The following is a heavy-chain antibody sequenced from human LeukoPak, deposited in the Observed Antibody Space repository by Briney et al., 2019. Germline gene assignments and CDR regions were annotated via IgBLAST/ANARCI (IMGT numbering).Heavy chain of an antibody. Sequence: GGSLRLSCAASGFTFSSYGMHWVRQAPGKGLEWVAFIRYDGSNKYYADSVKGRFTISRDNSKNTLYLQMNSLRAEDTAVYYXAKDRQDXXXXXXXXXXDPXGXGXLVTVSS. CDR1: GFTFSSYG. CDR3: AKDRQDXXXXXXXXXXDP. J-gene: IGHJ5*02. V-gene: IGHV3-30*02. CDR2: IRYDGSNK.